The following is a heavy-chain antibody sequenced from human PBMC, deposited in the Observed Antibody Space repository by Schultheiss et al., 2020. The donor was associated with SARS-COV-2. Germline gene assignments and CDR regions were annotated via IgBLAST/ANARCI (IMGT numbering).Heavy chain of an antibody. D-gene: IGHD1-7*01. CDR2: IYYSGST. J-gene: IGHJ5*02. CDR1: GDSVSSASYY. Sequence: SQTLSLTCTVSGDSVSSASYYWSLVRQPPGKGLESIGYIYYSGSTDYNPSLKSRVTISLDTSKNQFSLRLRSVTAADTAVYYCARNWRHYDWNYRWFDPWGQGTLVTVSS. CDR3: ARNWRHYDWNYRWFDP. V-gene: IGHV4-61*01.